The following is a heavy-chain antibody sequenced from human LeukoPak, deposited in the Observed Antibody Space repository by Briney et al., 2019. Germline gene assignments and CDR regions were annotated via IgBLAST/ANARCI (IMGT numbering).Heavy chain of an antibody. CDR1: GYTFTSYG. V-gene: IGHV1-18*01. CDR2: ISAYNGNT. CDR3: ARGTGIAVAGIHGFDY. D-gene: IGHD6-19*01. Sequence: GASVKVSCKASGYTFTSYGISWVRQAPGQGLEWMGWISAYNGNTNYAQKLQGRVTMTTDTSTSTAYMELRSLRSDDTAVYYCARGTGIAVAGIHGFDYWGQGTLVTVSS. J-gene: IGHJ4*02.